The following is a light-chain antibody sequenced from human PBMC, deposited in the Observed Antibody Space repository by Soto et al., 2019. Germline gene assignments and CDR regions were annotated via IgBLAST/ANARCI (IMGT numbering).Light chain of an antibody. V-gene: IGLV2-14*01. CDR1: SSDVGGYNY. J-gene: IGLJ1*01. Sequence: QSALTQPASVSGSPGQSITISCTGTSSDVGGYNYVSWYQQHPGKAPKLMIYEVSNRPSGVSNRFSGSKSGNTASLTISGIQDEDEADYYCSSYTSSSILYVFGTGTKLTVL. CDR2: EVS. CDR3: SSYTSSSILYV.